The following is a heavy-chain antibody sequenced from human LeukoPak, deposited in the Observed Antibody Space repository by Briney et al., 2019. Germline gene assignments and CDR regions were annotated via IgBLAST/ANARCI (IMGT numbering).Heavy chain of an antibody. CDR2: ISDSGNTI. CDR3: ASFPSYGSRLFVY. Sequence: PGGSLRLSCAASRFTFSSYEMNWVRQAPGKGLEWVSYISDSGNTIYYADSVKGRFTISRDNAKNSLHLQMNSLRAEDTAVYYCASFPSYGSRLFVYWGQGTLVTVSS. V-gene: IGHV3-48*03. J-gene: IGHJ4*02. CDR1: RFTFSSYE. D-gene: IGHD2-15*01.